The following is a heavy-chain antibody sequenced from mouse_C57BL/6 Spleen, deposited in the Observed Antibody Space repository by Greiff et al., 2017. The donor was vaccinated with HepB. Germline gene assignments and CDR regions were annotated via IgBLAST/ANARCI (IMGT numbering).Heavy chain of an antibody. J-gene: IGHJ1*03. D-gene: IGHD6-1*01. CDR3: ARRFTSLEYFDV. V-gene: IGHV1-82*01. Sequence: QVQLKESGPELVKPGASVKISCKASGYAFSSSWMNWVKQRPGKGLEWIGRIYPGDGDTNYNGKFKGKATLTADKSSSTAYMQLSSLTSEDSAVYFCARRFTSLEYFDVWGTGTTVTVSS. CDR1: GYAFSSSW. CDR2: IYPGDGDT.